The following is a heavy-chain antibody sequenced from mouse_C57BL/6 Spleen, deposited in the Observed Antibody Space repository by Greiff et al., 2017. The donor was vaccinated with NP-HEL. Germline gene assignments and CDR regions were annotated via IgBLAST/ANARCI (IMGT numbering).Heavy chain of an antibody. J-gene: IGHJ2*01. CDR3: TNTVVLDY. CDR2: IDPENGDT. Sequence: EVQLQQSGAELVRPGASVKLSCTASGFNIKDDYMHWVKQRPEQGLEWIGWIDPENGDTEYASKFQGKATITADTSSNTAYLQLSSLTSEDTAVYYCTNTVVLDYWGQGTTLTVSS. D-gene: IGHD1-1*01. CDR1: GFNIKDDY. V-gene: IGHV14-4*01.